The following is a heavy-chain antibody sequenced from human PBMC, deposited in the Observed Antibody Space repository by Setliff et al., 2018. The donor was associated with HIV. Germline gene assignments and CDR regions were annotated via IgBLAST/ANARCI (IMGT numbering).Heavy chain of an antibody. Sequence: SETLSLTCTVSGGSISSGGYYWSWIRQLPGKGLECIGYIYYSGSTYYNPSLKSLVTISVDTSKNQFSLKLSSVTAADTAVYYCASYDILTGYYGHYFDCWGQGTLVTVSS. CDR2: IYYSGST. CDR1: GGSISSGGYY. D-gene: IGHD3-9*01. J-gene: IGHJ4*02. V-gene: IGHV4-31*01. CDR3: ASYDILTGYYGHYFDC.